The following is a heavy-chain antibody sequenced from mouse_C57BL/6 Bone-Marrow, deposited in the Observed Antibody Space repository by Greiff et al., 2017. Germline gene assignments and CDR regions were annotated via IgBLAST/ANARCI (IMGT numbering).Heavy chain of an antibody. V-gene: IGHV1-52*01. D-gene: IGHD1-1*01. CDR1: GYTFTSYW. CDR2: IDPSDSET. J-gene: IGHJ3*01. Sequence: QVQLQQPGAELVRPGSSVKLSCKASGYTFTSYWMHWVKQRPIQGLEWIGNIDPSDSETHYNQKFKDKATLTVDKSSSTAYMQLSSLTSEDSAVYYCARSDYYYGSSFAYWGQGTLVTVSA. CDR3: ARSDYYYGSSFAY.